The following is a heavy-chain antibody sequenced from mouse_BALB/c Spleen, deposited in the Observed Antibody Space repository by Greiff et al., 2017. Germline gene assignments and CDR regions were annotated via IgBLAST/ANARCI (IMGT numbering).Heavy chain of an antibody. CDR2: IWAGGST. J-gene: IGHJ3*01. CDR1: GFSLTSYG. V-gene: IGHV2-9*02. D-gene: IGHD4-1*01. CDR3: ARDFNWDERGFAY. Sequence: VKLMESGPGLVAPSQSLSITCTVSGFSLTSYGVHWVRQPPGKGLEWLGVIWAGGSTNYNSALMSRLSISKDNSKSQVFLKMNSLQTDDTAMYYCARDFNWDERGFAYWGQGTLVTVSA.